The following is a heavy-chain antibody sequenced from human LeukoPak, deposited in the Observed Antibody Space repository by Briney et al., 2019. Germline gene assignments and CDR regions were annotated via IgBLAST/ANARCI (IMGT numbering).Heavy chain of an antibody. CDR1: GFTFSSYA. D-gene: IGHD3-22*01. V-gene: IGHV3-30*04. J-gene: IGHJ4*02. Sequence: GGSLRLSCAASGFTFSSYAMHWVRQAPGKGLEWVAVISYDGSNKYYADSVKGRFTISRDNSKNTLYLQMNSLRAEDTAVYYCARDPSYDSSGSLLIDYWGQGTLVTVSS. CDR3: ARDPSYDSSGSLLIDY. CDR2: ISYDGSNK.